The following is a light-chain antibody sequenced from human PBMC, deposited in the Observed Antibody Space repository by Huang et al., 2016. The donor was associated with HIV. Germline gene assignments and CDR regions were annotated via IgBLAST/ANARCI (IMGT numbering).Light chain of an antibody. Sequence: EVLMTQSPATLSVSPGEGATLSCRASQNVNTNLAWYQQKPGRAPRLLISGASTSATGIPARFSGSGSGTEFTLTISSLQSEDFAVYYCQHYNFWPHTFGQGTKLDMK. CDR1: QNVNTN. CDR3: QHYNFWPHT. V-gene: IGKV3-15*01. J-gene: IGKJ2*01. CDR2: GAS.